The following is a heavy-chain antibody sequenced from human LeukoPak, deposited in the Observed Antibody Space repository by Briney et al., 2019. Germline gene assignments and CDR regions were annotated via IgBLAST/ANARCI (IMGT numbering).Heavy chain of an antibody. Sequence: GGSLRLSCAASGLSFSTYTMNWARQAPGKGLEWVSSISGSGSYIYYADSVKGRFTISRDNAKNPLYLQMTSLRAEDTAIYYCASHFWNYYRIDYWGQGILVTVSS. D-gene: IGHD3-3*02. CDR3: ASHFWNYYRIDY. CDR2: ISGSGSYI. V-gene: IGHV3-21*01. CDR1: GLSFSTYT. J-gene: IGHJ4*02.